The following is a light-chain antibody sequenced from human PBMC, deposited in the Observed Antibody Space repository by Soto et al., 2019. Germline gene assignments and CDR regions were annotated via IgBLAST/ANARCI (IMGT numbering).Light chain of an antibody. Sequence: EIVLTQSPGTLSLSPGERATLSCRASQSLTNSRLAWYQQKPGQAPKVLIYDGSNRDTGIPDRFNGSGSGTDFTLTISRLEPENFAIYYCQQWSSSPRTLGQGTKLEIK. CDR1: QSLTNSR. CDR3: QQWSSSPRT. V-gene: IGKV3-20*01. CDR2: DGS. J-gene: IGKJ2*01.